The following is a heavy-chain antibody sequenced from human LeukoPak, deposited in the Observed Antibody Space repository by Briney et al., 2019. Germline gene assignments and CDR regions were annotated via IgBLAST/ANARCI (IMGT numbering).Heavy chain of an antibody. CDR1: GGSFSGYY. CDR3: AGGLRYSPNYYYGMDV. J-gene: IGHJ6*02. Sequence: SETLSLTCAVYGGSFSGYYWSWIRQPPGKGLEWIGEINHSGSTNYDPSLKSRVTISVDTSKNQFSLKLSSVTAADTAVYYCAGGLRYSPNYYYGMDVWGQGTTVTVSS. CDR2: INHSGST. V-gene: IGHV4-34*01. D-gene: IGHD3-9*01.